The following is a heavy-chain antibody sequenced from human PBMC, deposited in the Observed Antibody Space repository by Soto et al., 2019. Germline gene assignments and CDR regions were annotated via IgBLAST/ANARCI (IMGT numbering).Heavy chain of an antibody. D-gene: IGHD5-18*01. CDR2: ISYDGSNK. J-gene: IGHJ6*02. V-gene: IGHV3-30*04. CDR1: GFTFSSYA. CDR3: AKERYGQLWLEDYGLDV. Sequence: GGSLRLSCAASGFTFSSYAMHWVRQAPGKGLEWVAVISYDGSNKYYADSVKGRFTISRDNFKNTLYLQMNSLRPEDTAVYQCAKERYGQLWLEDYGLDVWGQGTTVTVSS.